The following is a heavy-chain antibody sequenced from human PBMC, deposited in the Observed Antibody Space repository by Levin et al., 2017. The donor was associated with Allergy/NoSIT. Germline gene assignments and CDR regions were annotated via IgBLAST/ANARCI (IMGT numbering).Heavy chain of an antibody. D-gene: IGHD2-2*01. Sequence: GGSLRLSCAGSGFTLSDTAIHWVRQAPGKGLEWMAAISYDGSKKHYADSVKGRFSISRDNSENTVYLQMNSLRGDDTAVYLCARRFCSSISCHGPFDYWGQGTLVTVSS. CDR3: ARRFCSSISCHGPFDY. V-gene: IGHV3-30-3*01. CDR2: ISYDGSKK. J-gene: IGHJ4*02. CDR1: GFTLSDTA.